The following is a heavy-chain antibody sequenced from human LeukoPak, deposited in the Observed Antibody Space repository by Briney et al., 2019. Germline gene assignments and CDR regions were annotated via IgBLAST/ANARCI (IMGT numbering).Heavy chain of an antibody. V-gene: IGHV1-2*02. D-gene: IGHD3-10*01. Sequence: GASVKVSCKASGYTFTGYYMHWVRQAPGQGLGWMGWINPNSGGTNYAQKFQGRVTMTRDTSISTAYMELSRLRSDDTAVYYCATEPMVRGVINWFDPWGQGTLVTVSS. CDR1: GYTFTGYY. J-gene: IGHJ5*02. CDR3: ATEPMVRGVINWFDP. CDR2: INPNSGGT.